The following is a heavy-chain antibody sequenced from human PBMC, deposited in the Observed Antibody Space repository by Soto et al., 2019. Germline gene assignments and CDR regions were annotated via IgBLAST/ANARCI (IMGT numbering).Heavy chain of an antibody. Sequence: SETLSLTCTVSGGSVSSGSYYWSWIRQPPGKGLEWIGYIYYSGSTNYNHSLKSRVTISVDTSKNQFSLKLSSVTAADTAVYYCARVQGAFDIWGQGTMVTVSS. CDR3: ARVQGAFDI. CDR1: GGSVSSGSYY. CDR2: IYYSGST. V-gene: IGHV4-61*01. J-gene: IGHJ3*02.